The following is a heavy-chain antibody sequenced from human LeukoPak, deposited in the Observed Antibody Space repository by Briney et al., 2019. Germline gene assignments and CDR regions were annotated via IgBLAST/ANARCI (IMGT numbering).Heavy chain of an antibody. J-gene: IGHJ6*03. CDR3: ARKVVPAAISYYYYPMDV. CDR2: IYYSGST. D-gene: IGHD2-2*02. V-gene: IGHV4-59*11. Sequence: SETLSLTCTVSVGSISSHYCSCSLGPPGKGLECSGYIYYSGSTNYNPSLKSRVTISVDTSKNQFSLKLSSVTAADTAVYYCARKVVPAAISYYYYPMDVWGKGTTVTVSS. CDR1: VGSISSHY.